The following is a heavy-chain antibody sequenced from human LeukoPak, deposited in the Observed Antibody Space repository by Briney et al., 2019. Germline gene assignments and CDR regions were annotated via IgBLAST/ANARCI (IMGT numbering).Heavy chain of an antibody. Sequence: GGSLRLSCAASGFTFDDYGMSWVRQAPGKGLEWVSGINWNGGSTGYADSVKGRFTISRDNAKNSLYLQMSSLRAEDTAVYYCARDGGSSWYFDYWGQGTLVAVSS. J-gene: IGHJ4*02. CDR2: INWNGGST. CDR3: ARDGGSSWYFDY. D-gene: IGHD6-13*01. CDR1: GFTFDDYG. V-gene: IGHV3-20*04.